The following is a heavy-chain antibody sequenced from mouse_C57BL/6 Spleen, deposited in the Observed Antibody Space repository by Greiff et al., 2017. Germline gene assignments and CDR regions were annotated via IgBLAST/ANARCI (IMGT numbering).Heavy chain of an antibody. Sequence: QSGPGLVKPSQSLSLTCSVTGYSITSGYYWNWIRQFPGNKLEWMGYISYDGSNNYNPSLKNRISITRDTSKNQFFLKLNSVTTEDTATYYCARTPHYYYGSSYYYAMDYWGQGTSVTVSS. V-gene: IGHV3-6*01. CDR2: ISYDGSN. CDR3: ARTPHYYYGSSYYYAMDY. CDR1: GYSITSGYY. D-gene: IGHD1-1*01. J-gene: IGHJ4*01.